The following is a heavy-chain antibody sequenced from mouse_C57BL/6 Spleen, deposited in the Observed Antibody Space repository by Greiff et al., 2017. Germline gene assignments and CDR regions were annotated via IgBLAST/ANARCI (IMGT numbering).Heavy chain of an antibody. Sequence: QVQLQQSGPELVKPGASVKISCKASGYAFSSSWMNWVKQRPGKGLEWIGRIYPGDGDTNYNGKFKGTATLTADKSSSTAYMQLSSLTSEDSAVYFCARGTGAQASFDYWGQGTTLTVSS. CDR1: GYAFSSSW. CDR2: IYPGDGDT. J-gene: IGHJ2*01. D-gene: IGHD3-2*02. CDR3: ARGTGAQASFDY. V-gene: IGHV1-82*01.